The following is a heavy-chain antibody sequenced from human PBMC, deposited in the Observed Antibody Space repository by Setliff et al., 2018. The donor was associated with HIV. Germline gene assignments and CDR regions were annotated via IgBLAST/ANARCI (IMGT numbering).Heavy chain of an antibody. CDR1: GLTFSRNW. CDR2: INGDGTTT. V-gene: IGHV3-74*01. J-gene: IGHJ4*02. CDR3: ARAKVTAAWGYYFDY. Sequence: PGGSLRLSCAVSGLTFSRNWFHWVRQAPGKGLEWVSRINGDGTTTNYADSVKGRFSISRDNAKNTLYLHMNSRRAEETALYYCARAKVTAAWGYYFDYWGQGMLVTVSS. D-gene: IGHD6-13*01.